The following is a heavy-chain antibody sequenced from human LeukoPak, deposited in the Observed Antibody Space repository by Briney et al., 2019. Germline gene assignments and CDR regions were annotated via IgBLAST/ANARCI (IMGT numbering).Heavy chain of an antibody. D-gene: IGHD5-18*01. CDR1: GGSISSYY. CDR3: ARDRSSRYSYGYYFDY. CDR2: IYTSGST. V-gene: IGHV4-4*07. J-gene: IGHJ4*02. Sequence: SETLSLTCTVSGGSISSYYWSWIRQPAGKGLEWIGRIYTSGSTNYNPSLKSRVTMSVDTSKNQFSLKLSSVTAADTAVYYCARDRSSRYSYGYYFDYWGQGTLVTVSS.